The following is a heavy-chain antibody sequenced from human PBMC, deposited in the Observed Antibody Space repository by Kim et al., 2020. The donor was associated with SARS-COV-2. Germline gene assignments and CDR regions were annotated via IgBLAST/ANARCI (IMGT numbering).Heavy chain of an antibody. CDR2: IRDSGGST. J-gene: IGHJ1*01. V-gene: IGHV3-23*01. Sequence: GGSLRLSCAASGFTFNNYAMHWVRQAPGKGLEWVSGIRDSGGSTQYADSVKGRFSISRDNSKNTLYLQMDSLRDEDTAVYYCAKVTPGSSGWFEYFQQWGQGTVVTVSS. CDR1: GFTFNNYA. CDR3: AKVTPGSSGWFEYFQQ. D-gene: IGHD6-19*01.